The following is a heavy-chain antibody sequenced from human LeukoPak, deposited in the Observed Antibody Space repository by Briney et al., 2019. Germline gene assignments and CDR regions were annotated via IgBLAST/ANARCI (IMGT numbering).Heavy chain of an antibody. CDR1: GFTFSSYA. CDR3: ARPFDY. CDR2: ISYDGSNK. J-gene: IGHJ4*02. Sequence: QPGGSLRLSCAASGFTFSSYAMHWVRQAPGKGLEWVAVISYDGSNKYYADSVKGRFTISRDNSKNTLYLQMNSLRAEDTAVYYCARPFDYWGQGTLVAVSS. V-gene: IGHV3-30-3*01.